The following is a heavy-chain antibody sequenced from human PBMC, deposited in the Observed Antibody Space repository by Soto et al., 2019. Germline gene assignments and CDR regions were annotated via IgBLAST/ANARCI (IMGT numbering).Heavy chain of an antibody. Sequence: PWGSLRLSCQASGFNFDNYGMHWVRQAPGKGLEWVAVITYDGSNKYYADSVKGRFTISRDNSKNTLSLHLNTLKPEDTAVYHCAKDRVGGTFYTPPGFWGKGTLVNASS. V-gene: IGHV3-30*18. CDR1: GFNFDNYG. J-gene: IGHJ4*02. CDR2: ITYDGSNK. D-gene: IGHD1-7*01. CDR3: AKDRVGGTFYTPPGF.